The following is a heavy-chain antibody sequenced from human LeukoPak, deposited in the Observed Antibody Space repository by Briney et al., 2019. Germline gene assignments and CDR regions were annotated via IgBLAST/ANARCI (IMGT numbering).Heavy chain of an antibody. CDR2: ISGSGGST. J-gene: IGHJ4*02. Sequence: GGSLRLSCAASGFTFSSYAMSWVRQAPGKGLEWVSAISGSGGSTYYADSVKGRFTISRDNSKNTLYLQMNSLRAEDTAVYYCATDYDSSGHYSYLLHYWGQGTLVTVSS. V-gene: IGHV3-23*01. D-gene: IGHD3-22*01. CDR1: GFTFSSYA. CDR3: ATDYDSSGHYSYLLHY.